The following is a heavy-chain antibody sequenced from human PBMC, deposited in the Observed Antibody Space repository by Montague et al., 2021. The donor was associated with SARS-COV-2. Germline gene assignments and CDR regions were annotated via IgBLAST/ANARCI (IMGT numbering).Heavy chain of an antibody. J-gene: IGHJ4*02. CDR2: IYYSGST. CDR3: ARVVTIFGVGDTFDY. Sequence: TLSLTCTVSGGSISSGGYYWSWIRQHPGKGLEWIGYIYYSGSTYYXPSLKSRVTISVDTSKNQFSLKLSSVTAADTAVYYCARVVTIFGVGDTFDYWGQGTLVIVSS. CDR1: GGSISSGGYY. V-gene: IGHV4-31*03. D-gene: IGHD3-3*01.